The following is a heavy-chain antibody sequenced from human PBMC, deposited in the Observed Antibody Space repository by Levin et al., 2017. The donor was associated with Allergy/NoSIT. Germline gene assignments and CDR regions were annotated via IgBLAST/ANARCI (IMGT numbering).Heavy chain of an antibody. V-gene: IGHV3-48*01. CDR3: ARNLPAADY. D-gene: IGHD2-2*01. Sequence: AGGSLRLSCVASGFIFNSQSMNWVRQTPEKGLEWVSYISSSSTIIYYADSVKGRFTISRDNAKNSLYLQMSSLRVEDTAVYYCARNLPAADYWGQGTLVTVSS. J-gene: IGHJ4*02. CDR2: ISSSSTII. CDR1: GFIFNSQS.